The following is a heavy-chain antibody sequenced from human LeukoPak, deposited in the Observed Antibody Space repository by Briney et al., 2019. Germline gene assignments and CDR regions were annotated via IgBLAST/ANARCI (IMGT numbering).Heavy chain of an antibody. V-gene: IGHV5-51*01. CDR1: GYSFTNYW. CDR2: IYPGDSDT. CDR3: ARQDTAMVYSDY. D-gene: IGHD5-18*01. Sequence: GESLKIPCKGSGYSFTNYWIGWVRQMPGKGLEWMGIIYPGDSDTRYSPSFQGQVTISADRSINTSYLQWSSLKASDTAMYYCARQDTAMVYSDYWGQGTLVTVSS. J-gene: IGHJ4*02.